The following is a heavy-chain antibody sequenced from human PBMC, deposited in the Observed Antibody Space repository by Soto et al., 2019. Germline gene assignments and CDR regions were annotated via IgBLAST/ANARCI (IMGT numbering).Heavy chain of an antibody. CDR3: ARGRFRAMVRGVIVPYY. V-gene: IGHV1-8*01. Sequence: QVQLVQSGAEVKKPGASVKVSCKASGYTFTSYDINWVRQATGQGLEWMGWMNPNSGNTGYAQKFQGRVTMTRNTTXSXXYMELSSLRSEDTAVYYCARGRFRAMVRGVIVPYYWGQGTLVTVSS. CDR2: MNPNSGNT. J-gene: IGHJ4*02. D-gene: IGHD3-10*01. CDR1: GYTFTSYD.